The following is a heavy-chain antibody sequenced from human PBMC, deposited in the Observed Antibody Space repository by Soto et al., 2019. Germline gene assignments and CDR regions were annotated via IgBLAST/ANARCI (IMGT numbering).Heavy chain of an antibody. CDR1: GFTFGDYA. J-gene: IGHJ3*02. D-gene: IGHD5-18*01. Sequence: GGSLRLSCTASGFTFGDYAMSWFRQAPGKGLEWVGFIRSKAYGGTTEYAASVKGRFTISRDDSKSIAYLQMNSLKTEDTAVYYCTRDLAAMAPIDAFDIWGQGTMVTVSS. CDR3: TRDLAAMAPIDAFDI. V-gene: IGHV3-49*03. CDR2: IRSKAYGGTT.